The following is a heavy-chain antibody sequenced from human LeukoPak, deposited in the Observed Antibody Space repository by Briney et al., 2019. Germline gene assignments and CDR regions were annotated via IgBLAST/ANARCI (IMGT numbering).Heavy chain of an antibody. CDR2: IYSGGAI. J-gene: IGHJ5*02. CDR1: GFAVGSN. Sequence: GGSLRLSCVASGFAVGSNMSWVRQAPGKGLEWVSLIYSGGAIRYADSVKGRFTISRDNSKNALYLQMSSLRAEDTAVYYCVKGGTMPHDWFDPWGQGTLVTVSS. CDR3: VKGGTMPHDWFDP. V-gene: IGHV3-53*05. D-gene: IGHD2-2*01.